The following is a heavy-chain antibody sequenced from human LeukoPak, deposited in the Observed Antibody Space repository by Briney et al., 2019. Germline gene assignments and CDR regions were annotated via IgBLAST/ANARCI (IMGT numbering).Heavy chain of an antibody. CDR3: RPVVYFFPGSYYFNY. J-gene: IGHJ4*02. CDR2: ISGSGGSA. D-gene: IGHD2/OR15-2a*01. Sequence: GALRLSCAASGFTFSSYAMSWVRQAPGKGLEWVSAISGSGGSAYYADSVKGRFTISRDNSKNTLYLQTSSLRAEDTAVYYCRPVVYFFPGSYYFNYGAQETLVTSPS. V-gene: IGHV3-23*01. CDR1: GFTFSSYA.